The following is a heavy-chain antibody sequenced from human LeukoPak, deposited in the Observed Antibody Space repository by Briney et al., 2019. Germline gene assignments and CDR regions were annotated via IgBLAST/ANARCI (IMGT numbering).Heavy chain of an antibody. D-gene: IGHD3-22*01. CDR2: IYTSGST. CDR3: ARDGPYDSDAFHF. Sequence: PSETLSPTCTVSGGSISSGSYYWSWIRQPAGKGLEWIGRIYTSGSTNYNPSLKSRVTISIDTSKNQFSLQLSSVTAADTAVYFCARDGPYDSDAFHFWGQGTVVAVSS. V-gene: IGHV4-61*02. J-gene: IGHJ3*01. CDR1: GGSISSGSYY.